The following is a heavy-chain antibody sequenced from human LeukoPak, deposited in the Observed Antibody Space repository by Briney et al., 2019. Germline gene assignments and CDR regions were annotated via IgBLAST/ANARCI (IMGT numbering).Heavy chain of an antibody. D-gene: IGHD4-17*01. V-gene: IGHV1-18*01. CDR2: ISPYNGNT. CDR1: GYTFSNYS. J-gene: IGHJ6*02. Sequence: GASVKVSCEASGYTFSNYSIAWVRQAPGQGLEWLGWISPYNGNTNHAQKLQGRVTMTTDTSTTTAYMELRNLTSDDSAVYFCARESERADYGDYYYYGMDVWGQGTTVTVSS. CDR3: ARESERADYGDYYYYGMDV.